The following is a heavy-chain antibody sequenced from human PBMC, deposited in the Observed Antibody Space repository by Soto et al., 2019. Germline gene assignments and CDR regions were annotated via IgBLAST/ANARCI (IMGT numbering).Heavy chain of an antibody. V-gene: IGHV4-59*08. CDR2: IYYNGST. Sequence: QVQLQESGPGLVKPSETLSLTCTVSGGSISSYYWSWIRQPPGQGLEWIGYIYYNGSTNYNPSLKRRVTISIDTSKNQFSLKLSSVTAADTAVYYCARLWGWFGDYWGQGTLFTVSS. CDR1: GGSISSYY. CDR3: ARLWGWFGDY. J-gene: IGHJ4*02. D-gene: IGHD3-10*01.